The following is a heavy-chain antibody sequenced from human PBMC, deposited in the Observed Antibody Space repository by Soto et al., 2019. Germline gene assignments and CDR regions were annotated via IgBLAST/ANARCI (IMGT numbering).Heavy chain of an antibody. J-gene: IGHJ6*02. CDR2: IIPIFGTA. Sequence: QVQLVQSGAEVKKPGSSVKVSCKASGGTFSSYAISWVRQAPGQGLEWMGGIIPIFGTASYAQKFQGRVTITADESTSTAYMELSSLRSEDTAVYYCARDGATSYYDFWSGWAPPPDYGMDVWGQGTTVTVSS. V-gene: IGHV1-69*01. D-gene: IGHD3-3*01. CDR1: GGTFSSYA. CDR3: ARDGATSYYDFWSGWAPPPDYGMDV.